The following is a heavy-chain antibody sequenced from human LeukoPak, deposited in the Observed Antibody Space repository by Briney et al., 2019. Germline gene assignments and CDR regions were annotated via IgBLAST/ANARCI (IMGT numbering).Heavy chain of an antibody. V-gene: IGHV3-53*01. J-gene: IGHJ4*02. Sequence: PGGSLRLSCAASGFTVSSNYMSWVRQAPGKGLEWVSVIYSGGSTYYADSVKGRFTISRDNSKNTLYLQMNSLRAEDTAVYYCASGDSSSWYFQFDYWGQGTLVTVSS. CDR1: GFTVSSNY. D-gene: IGHD6-13*01. CDR3: ASGDSSSWYFQFDY. CDR2: IYSGGST.